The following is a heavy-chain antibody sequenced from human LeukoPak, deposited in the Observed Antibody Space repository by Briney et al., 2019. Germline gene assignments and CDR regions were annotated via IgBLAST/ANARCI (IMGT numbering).Heavy chain of an antibody. D-gene: IGHD6-19*01. CDR1: GGTFSSYA. CDR3: ARRLEISSGWPPYYYYYMDV. J-gene: IGHJ6*03. CDR2: IIPIFGTA. V-gene: IGHV1-69*06. Sequence: SVKVSCKASGGTFSSYAISWVRQAPGQGLEWMGGIIPIFGTANYAQKFQGRVTITADKSTSTAYMGLSSLRSEDTAVYYCARRLEISSGWPPYYYYYMDVWGKGTTVTVSS.